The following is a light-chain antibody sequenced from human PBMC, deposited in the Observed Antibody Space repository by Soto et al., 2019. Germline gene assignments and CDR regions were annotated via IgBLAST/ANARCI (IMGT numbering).Light chain of an antibody. CDR1: SSDVCGYNY. J-gene: IGLJ3*02. Sequence: QSALTQPRSVSGSPGQSVTISCTGTSSDVCGYNYVSWYQQHPGKAPKLMIYDVTKRPSGVPDRLSGSKSGNTASLTISGLQAEDEADYYCCSYAGSYSWVFGGGTKLTVL. CDR2: DVT. V-gene: IGLV2-11*01. CDR3: CSYAGSYSWV.